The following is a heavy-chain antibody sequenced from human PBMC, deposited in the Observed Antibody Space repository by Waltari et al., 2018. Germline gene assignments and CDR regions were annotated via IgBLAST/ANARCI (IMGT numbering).Heavy chain of an antibody. Sequence: QVQLQESGPGLVKPSETLSLTCTVSGGSISSYYWSWIRQPAGKGLEWIGRIYTSGSTNYNPSLKSRVTMSVDTSKNQFSLKLSSVTAADTAVYYCARSPDGYSSSSEDYYYYMDVWGKGTTVTVSS. D-gene: IGHD6-6*01. CDR1: GGSISSYY. CDR3: ARSPDGYSSSSEDYYYYMDV. CDR2: IYTSGST. V-gene: IGHV4-4*07. J-gene: IGHJ6*03.